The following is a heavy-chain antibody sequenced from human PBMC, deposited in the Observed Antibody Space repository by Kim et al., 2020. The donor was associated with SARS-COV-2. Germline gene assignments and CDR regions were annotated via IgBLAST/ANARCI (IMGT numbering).Heavy chain of an antibody. Sequence: GGSLRLSCAASGFTFSSYSMNWVRQAPGKGLEWVSYISSSSSTIYYADSVKGRFTISRDNAKNSLYLQMNSLRAEDTAVYYCAREGPERWLQLPDYWGQGTLVAVSS. CDR3: AREGPERWLQLPDY. J-gene: IGHJ4*02. CDR1: GFTFSSYS. D-gene: IGHD1-1*01. V-gene: IGHV3-48*04. CDR2: ISSSSSTI.